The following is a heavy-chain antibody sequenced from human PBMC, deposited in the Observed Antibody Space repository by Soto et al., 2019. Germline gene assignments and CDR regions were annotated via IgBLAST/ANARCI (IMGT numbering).Heavy chain of an antibody. CDR3: ARPKSPYDSSGYYPFDY. CDR1: GGTFSSYA. J-gene: IGHJ4*02. CDR2: IIPIFGTA. D-gene: IGHD3-22*01. V-gene: IGHV1-69*06. Sequence: SVKVSCKASGGTFSSYAISWVRQAPGQGLEWMGGIIPIFGTANYAQKFQGRVTITADKSTSTAYMELSSLRSEDTAVYYCARPKSPYDSSGYYPFDYWGQGTLVTVSS.